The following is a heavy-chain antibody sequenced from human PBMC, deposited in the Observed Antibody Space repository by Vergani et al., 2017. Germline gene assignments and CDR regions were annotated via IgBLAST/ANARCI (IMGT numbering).Heavy chain of an antibody. CDR3: ARRRDGYNPYWYFDF. CDR1: GGSFSGYY. D-gene: IGHD5-24*01. CDR2: INHSGST. V-gene: IGHV4-34*01. J-gene: IGHJ2*01. Sequence: QVQLQQWGAGLLKPSETLSLTCAVYGGSFSGYYWSWIRQPPGKGLEWIGEINHSGSTNYNPSLKSRVTISVDTSKNQFSLKLSSVTAADTAVYYCARRRDGYNPYWYFDFWGRGTLVTVSS.